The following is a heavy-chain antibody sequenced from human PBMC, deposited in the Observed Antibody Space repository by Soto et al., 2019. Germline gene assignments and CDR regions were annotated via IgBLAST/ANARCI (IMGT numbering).Heavy chain of an antibody. CDR2: ISGSGGST. Sequence: EVQLLESGGGLVQPGGSLRLSCAASGFTFSSYVMSWVRQAPGKGLEWVSAISGSGGSTYYADSVKGRFTISRDNSKNTLYLQMNSLRAEDTAVYYCAKTSGYSYGYEFYFDYWGQGTLVTVSS. CDR3: AKTSGYSYGYEFYFDY. CDR1: GFTFSSYV. J-gene: IGHJ4*02. V-gene: IGHV3-23*01. D-gene: IGHD5-18*01.